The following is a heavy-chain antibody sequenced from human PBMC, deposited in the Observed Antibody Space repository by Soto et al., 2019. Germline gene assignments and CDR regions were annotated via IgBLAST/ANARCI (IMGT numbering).Heavy chain of an antibody. V-gene: IGHV1-3*01. CDR3: ARDRVVVAVTHGWFDP. D-gene: IGHD2-15*01. Sequence: GASVKVSCKASGYTFTSYAMHWVRQAPGQRLEWMGWINAGNGNTKYSQKFQGRVTITRDTSASTAYMELSSLRSEDTAVYYCARDRVVVAVTHGWFDPWGQGTLVTVSS. CDR1: GYTFTSYA. CDR2: INAGNGNT. J-gene: IGHJ5*02.